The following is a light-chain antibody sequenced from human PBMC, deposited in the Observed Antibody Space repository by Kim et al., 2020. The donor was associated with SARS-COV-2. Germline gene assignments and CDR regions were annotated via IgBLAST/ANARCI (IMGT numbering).Light chain of an antibody. Sequence: SPGQNASIPCSGDKLGDKYVFWYQQKPGQSPVLVIYQDTKRPSGIPERFSASNSGNTATLTISGTQATDEADYYCQAWDSGTAVVFGGGTQLTVL. CDR3: QAWDSGTAVV. V-gene: IGLV3-1*01. CDR1: KLGDKY. J-gene: IGLJ2*01. CDR2: QDT.